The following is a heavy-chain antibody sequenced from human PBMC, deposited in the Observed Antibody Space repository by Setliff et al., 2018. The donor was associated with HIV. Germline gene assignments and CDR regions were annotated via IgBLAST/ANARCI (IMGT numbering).Heavy chain of an antibody. Sequence: GGSLRLSCTASGFTFSSYAMSWVRQAPGKGLEWVSVIRGSGGSTYYADSVKGRFTISRDNAKNSLYLQMDSLRAEDTAVYYCARFPSTQEVDWFDPWGQGTLVTVSS. J-gene: IGHJ5*02. CDR3: ARFPSTQEVDWFDP. CDR1: GFTFSSYA. V-gene: IGHV3-23*01. D-gene: IGHD2-15*01. CDR2: IRGSGGST.